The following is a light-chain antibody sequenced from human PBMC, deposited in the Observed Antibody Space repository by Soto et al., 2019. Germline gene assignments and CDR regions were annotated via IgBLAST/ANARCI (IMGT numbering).Light chain of an antibody. J-gene: IGKJ4*01. Sequence: DIQMTQSPSTLPASVGDRVTITCRASQSISSWLAWYQQKPGKAPKLLIYTASSLESGVPSRFRGSGSGTEFTLTISSLQPDDFATYYCQQYNSYSGLTFGGGTKVEIK. CDR3: QQYNSYSGLT. CDR1: QSISSW. V-gene: IGKV1-5*03. CDR2: TAS.